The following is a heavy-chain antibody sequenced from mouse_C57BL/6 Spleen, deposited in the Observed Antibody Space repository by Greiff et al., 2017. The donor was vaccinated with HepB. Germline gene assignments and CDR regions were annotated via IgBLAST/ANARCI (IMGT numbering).Heavy chain of an antibody. CDR3: ARDYGSSYVEYFDV. J-gene: IGHJ1*03. CDR2: IWTGGGT. V-gene: IGHV2-9-1*01. D-gene: IGHD1-1*01. CDR1: GFSLTSYA. Sequence: VKLQESGPGLVAPSQSLSITCTVSGFSLTSYAISWVRQPPGKGLEWLGVIWTGGGTNYNSALKSRLSISKDNSKSQVFLKMNSLQTDDTARYYCARDYGSSYVEYFDVWGTGTTVTVSS.